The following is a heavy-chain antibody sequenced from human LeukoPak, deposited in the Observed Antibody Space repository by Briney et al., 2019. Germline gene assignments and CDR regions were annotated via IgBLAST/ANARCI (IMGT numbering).Heavy chain of an antibody. CDR1: GFTFSSYA. Sequence: GRSLRLSCAAYGFTFSSYAMHWVRQAPGKGLEWVAVISYDGSNKYYADSVKGRFTISRDNSKNTLYLQMNNLRAEDTAIYYCVRAALWFGEGPAFDSWGQGTLVTVSS. D-gene: IGHD3-10*01. J-gene: IGHJ4*02. CDR3: VRAALWFGEGPAFDS. V-gene: IGHV3-30*14. CDR2: ISYDGSNK.